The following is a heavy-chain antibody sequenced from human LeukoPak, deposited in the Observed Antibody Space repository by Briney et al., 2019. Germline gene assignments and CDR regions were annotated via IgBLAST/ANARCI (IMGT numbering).Heavy chain of an antibody. CDR3: ARAAKDSSGYYHYYFDY. J-gene: IGHJ4*02. CDR1: GGSISSYY. D-gene: IGHD3-22*01. V-gene: IGHV4-59*01. Sequence: SETLSLTCTVSGGSISSYYWSWIRQPPGKGLEWIGYIYYSGSTNYNPSLKSRVTISVDTSKNQFSLKLSSVTAADTAVYYCARAAKDSSGYYHYYFDYWGQETLVTVSS. CDR2: IYYSGST.